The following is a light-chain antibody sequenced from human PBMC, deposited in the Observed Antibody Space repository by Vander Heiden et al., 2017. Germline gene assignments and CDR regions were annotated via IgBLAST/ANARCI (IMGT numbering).Light chain of an antibody. CDR3: QQRSNWRLT. CDR1: QSVSSY. J-gene: IGKJ4*01. V-gene: IGKV3-11*01. Sequence: IVLTHSLSTLPSSPGERATLSCRASQSVSSYLAWYQQKRGQAPRLLIYDASTRATGIPARFSGSGSGTDLTLTSSSLEPEDFAVYYCQQRSNWRLTFGGGTKVEIK. CDR2: DAS.